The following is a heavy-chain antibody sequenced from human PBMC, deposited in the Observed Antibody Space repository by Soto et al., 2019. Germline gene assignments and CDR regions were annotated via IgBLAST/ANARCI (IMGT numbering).Heavy chain of an antibody. J-gene: IGHJ4*02. CDR3: ARHEISGWYYFDY. CDR1: GGSISSYY. V-gene: IGHV4-59*08. CDR2: IYNSGST. D-gene: IGHD6-19*01. Sequence: QVQLQESGPGLVKPSETLSLTCTVSGGSISSYYWSWVRQPPGKGLEWIGYIYNSGSTNYNPSLNSRVTISVDMSKTQFSLKLNSVTASDTAVYYCARHEISGWYYFDYWGQGTLVTVSS.